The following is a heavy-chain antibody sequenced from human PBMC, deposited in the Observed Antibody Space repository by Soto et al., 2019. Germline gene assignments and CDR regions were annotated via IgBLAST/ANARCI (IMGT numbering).Heavy chain of an antibody. CDR1: GYRFSSYW. CDR3: ARQGINCAYYYFGMDV. CDR2: IYPGDSDT. Sequence: GESLKISCKGSGYRFSSYWIAWVRQMPGKGLEWMWIIYPGDSDTRYSPSFEGQVTISADKSNSTAYLQWSSLKASDTAMYYCARQGINCAYYYFGMDVWGQGTTVTVS. V-gene: IGHV5-51*01. J-gene: IGHJ6*02. D-gene: IGHD2-21*01.